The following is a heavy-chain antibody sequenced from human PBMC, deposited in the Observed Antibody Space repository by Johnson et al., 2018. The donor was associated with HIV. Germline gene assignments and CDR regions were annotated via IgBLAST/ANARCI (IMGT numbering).Heavy chain of an antibody. CDR3: AKEAYYVEAFDI. J-gene: IGHJ3*02. D-gene: IGHD3-16*01. CDR1: GLSFDDYA. Sequence: VQLVESGGDYVQPGRSLRLSCAASGLSFDDYAIHWVRQAPGKGLEWVSTIGGSGAGTFYADSVRGRFTISRDNSKNTLYLQMNILRAEDTAVYFCAKEAYYVEAFDIWGQGTMVTVSS. CDR2: IGGSGAGT. V-gene: IGHV3-23*04.